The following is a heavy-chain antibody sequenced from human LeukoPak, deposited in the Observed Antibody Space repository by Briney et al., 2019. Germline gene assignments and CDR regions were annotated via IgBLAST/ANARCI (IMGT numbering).Heavy chain of an antibody. CDR3: AKVGFSEMGWLLYSDH. V-gene: IGHV3-23*01. CDR2: ISGSGAST. Sequence: VGSLRLSCAPSGFTFSSYAMNWARQAPGDGLEWVSAISGSGASTYYADSVKRRFTISRDNSKNTLYLRMNSLRAEDTAVYYCAKVGFSEMGWLLYSDHWGQGTLVTVSS. CDR1: GFTFSSYA. J-gene: IGHJ4*02. D-gene: IGHD3-3*01.